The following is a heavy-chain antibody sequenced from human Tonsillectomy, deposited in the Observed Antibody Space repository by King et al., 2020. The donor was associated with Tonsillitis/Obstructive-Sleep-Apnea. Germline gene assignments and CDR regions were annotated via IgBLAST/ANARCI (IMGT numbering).Heavy chain of an antibody. Sequence: VQLVESGGGLVQPGGSLRLSCAASGFTFSNYEMNWVRQAPGKGLEWVSYISTSGLTIYYAVSVKGRFTISRDNAKNSLYLQMNSLRAEDTAVYYCARGNYDFWSGYYPDLNYYYYMDVWGKGTTVTVSS. CDR2: ISTSGLTI. V-gene: IGHV3-48*03. CDR1: GFTFSNYE. D-gene: IGHD3-3*01. J-gene: IGHJ6*03. CDR3: ARGNYDFWSGYYPDLNYYYYMDV.